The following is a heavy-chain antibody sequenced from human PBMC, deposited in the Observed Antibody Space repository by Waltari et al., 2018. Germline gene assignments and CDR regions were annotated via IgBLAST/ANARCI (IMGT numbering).Heavy chain of an antibody. CDR3: VRDFDWGPDY. Sequence: QVELVQSGAEVMKPGASVKVSCTTSGYPFSHHCLHWVRQAPGQRLDWMGWIKPDSGVTYYAQEFQGRVTLTGDMSISTVYMDFSSLTSDDTAIYYCVRDFDWGPDYWGQGTLVTVSS. V-gene: IGHV1-2*02. J-gene: IGHJ4*02. CDR2: IKPDSGVT. CDR1: GYPFSHHC. D-gene: IGHD3-9*01.